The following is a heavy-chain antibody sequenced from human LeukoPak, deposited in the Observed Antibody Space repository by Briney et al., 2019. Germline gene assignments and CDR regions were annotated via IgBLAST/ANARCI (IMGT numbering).Heavy chain of an antibody. CDR3: AKEAYCSSTSCYYGPPDY. J-gene: IGHJ4*02. Sequence: PGGSLRLSCAASGFTFSSYWMSWVRQAPGKGLEWVANIKQDGSEKYYVDSVKGRFTISRDNAKNSLYLQMNSLRAEDTAVYYCAKEAYCSSTSCYYGPPDYWGQGTLVTVSS. CDR2: IKQDGSEK. V-gene: IGHV3-7*03. D-gene: IGHD2-2*01. CDR1: GFTFSSYW.